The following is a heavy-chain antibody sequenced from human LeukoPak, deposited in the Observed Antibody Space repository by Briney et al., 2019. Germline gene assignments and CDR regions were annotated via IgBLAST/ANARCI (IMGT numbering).Heavy chain of an antibody. CDR1: GYSFSTYW. CDR2: IYPGDSDT. CDR3: ASSVVARGDWFDP. Sequence: GESLKISCKGSGYSFSTYWIGWVRQMPGKGLEWIGIIYPGDSDTRYSPSFQGQVTISADKSINTAYLQWSSLKASDTAMYYCASSVVARGDWFDPWGQGTLVTVSS. V-gene: IGHV5-51*01. D-gene: IGHD2-15*01. J-gene: IGHJ5*02.